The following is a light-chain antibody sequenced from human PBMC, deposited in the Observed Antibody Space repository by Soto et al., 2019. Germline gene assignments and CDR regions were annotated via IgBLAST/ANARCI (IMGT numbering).Light chain of an antibody. J-gene: IGKJ1*01. CDR2: GAS. Sequence: DIQMTQSPSTLSASVGDSVTVTCRASQGIGTWLAWYQQKPGTAPKLLIDGASSLETGVSSRFSGSGSGTKFTLTITSLHPDDFATYYCQQYATYSPEWTFGQGTKVDIK. CDR1: QGIGTW. V-gene: IGKV1-5*01. CDR3: QQYATYSPEWT.